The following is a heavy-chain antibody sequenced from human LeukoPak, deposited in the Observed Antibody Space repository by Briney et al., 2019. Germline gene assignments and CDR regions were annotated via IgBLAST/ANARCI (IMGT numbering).Heavy chain of an antibody. D-gene: IGHD6-19*01. CDR1: GFTFSIYW. V-gene: IGHV3-23*01. CDR2: NDSTTRT. J-gene: IGHJ4*02. Sequence: GGSLRLSCAASGFTFSIYWMSWVRQAPGKGLEWVSANDSTTRTFYADSVKGRFTISRDNSKNTVFLQMNSLRAEDTAVYYCAKDMSSDWPRAEFDSWGQGTLVTVSP. CDR3: AKDMSSDWPRAEFDS.